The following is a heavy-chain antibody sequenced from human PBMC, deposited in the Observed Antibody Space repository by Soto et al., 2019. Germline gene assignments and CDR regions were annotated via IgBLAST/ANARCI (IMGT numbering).Heavy chain of an antibody. D-gene: IGHD4-4*01. Sequence: GGSLRLSCAASGFTFSSYSMNWVRQAPGKGLEWVSYISSSSSTIYYADSVKGRFTISRDNAKNSLYLQMNSLRAEDTAVYYCARDSLTVTTDYYYYYMDVWGKGTTVTVSS. J-gene: IGHJ6*03. CDR3: ARDSLTVTTDYYYYYMDV. V-gene: IGHV3-48*01. CDR1: GFTFSSYS. CDR2: ISSSSSTI.